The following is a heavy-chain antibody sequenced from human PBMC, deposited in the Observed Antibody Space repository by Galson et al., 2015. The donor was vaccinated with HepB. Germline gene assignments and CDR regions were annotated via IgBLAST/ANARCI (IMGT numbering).Heavy chain of an antibody. J-gene: IGHJ4*02. D-gene: IGHD4-17*01. CDR2: IWYDGSNK. CDR3: AREGMTAVTNFDY. V-gene: IGHV3-33*01. Sequence: LRLSCAASGFTFSDYGMHWVRQAPGKGLEWLAAIWYDGSNKYYADSLKGRLTISRDNSKNTLYLQMNSLRAEDTAVYYCAREGMTAVTNFDYWGQGTLVTVSS. CDR1: GFTFSDYG.